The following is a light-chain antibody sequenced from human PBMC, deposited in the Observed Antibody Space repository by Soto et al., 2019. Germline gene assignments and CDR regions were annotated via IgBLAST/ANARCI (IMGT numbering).Light chain of an antibody. J-gene: IGKJ1*01. CDR1: QSVSSN. Sequence: EIVMTQSPATLSVSPGERATLSCRASQSVSSNLAWYHQKPGQAPRLLIYGASTRATSFPARFSGSGSGTDFTLTISSLQSEDFAVYYCQQYNNWPWTFGQGGKVAIK. CDR2: GAS. CDR3: QQYNNWPWT. V-gene: IGKV3-15*01.